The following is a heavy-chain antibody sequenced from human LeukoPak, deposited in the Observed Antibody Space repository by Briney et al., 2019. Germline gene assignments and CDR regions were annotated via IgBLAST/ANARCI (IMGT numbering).Heavy chain of an antibody. CDR1: GYTFTGYY. CDR3: AREGNMVRGVGGFDY. V-gene: IGHV1-2*02. D-gene: IGHD3-10*01. CDR2: INPNSGGT. Sequence: EASVKVSCKASGYTFTGYYMHWVRQAPGQGLEWMGWINPNSGGTNYAQKFQGRVTMTRDTSISTAYMERSRLRSDDTAVYYCAREGNMVRGVGGFDYWGQGTLVTVSS. J-gene: IGHJ4*02.